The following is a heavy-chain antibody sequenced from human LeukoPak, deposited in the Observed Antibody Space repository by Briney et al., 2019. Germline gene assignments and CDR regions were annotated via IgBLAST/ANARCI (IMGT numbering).Heavy chain of an antibody. CDR3: ARDRYSSSYMVDY. CDR1: GFTLNNYW. CDR2: IKQDGNEK. J-gene: IGHJ4*02. D-gene: IGHD6-6*01. Sequence: GGSLRLSCAASGFTLNNYWMSWVRQAPGKGLEWVATIKQDGNEKYYVDSVKGRFIISRDNAKNSVYLQMNSLRAEDTAVYYCARDRYSSSYMVDYWGQGTLVTVSS. V-gene: IGHV3-7*01.